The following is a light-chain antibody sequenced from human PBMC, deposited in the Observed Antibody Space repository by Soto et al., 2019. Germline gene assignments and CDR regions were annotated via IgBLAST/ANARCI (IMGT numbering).Light chain of an antibody. Sequence: DIHMTQSLSNVSASLEDMVTFTRRASRSISDWLAWYQQKPGKAPELLIFDASNLKSGVSSRFSGSGSGTEFTLTISRLQPDDVATYYCLQYSSHSWTFGQGTKVDIK. J-gene: IGKJ1*01. CDR2: DAS. CDR3: LQYSSHSWT. CDR1: RSISDW. V-gene: IGKV1-5*01.